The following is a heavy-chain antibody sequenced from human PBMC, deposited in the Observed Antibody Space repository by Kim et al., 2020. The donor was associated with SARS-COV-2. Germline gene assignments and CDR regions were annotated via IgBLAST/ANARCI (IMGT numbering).Heavy chain of an antibody. CDR2: INHSGST. V-gene: IGHV4-34*01. Sequence: SETLSLTCAVYGGSFSGYYWSWIRQPPGKGLEWIGEINHSGSTNYNPSLKSRVTISVDTSKNQFSLKLSSVTAADTAVYYCARGRYSSSWYSGYYFDYWGQGTLVTVSS. D-gene: IGHD6-13*01. CDR3: ARGRYSSSWYSGYYFDY. CDR1: GGSFSGYY. J-gene: IGHJ4*02.